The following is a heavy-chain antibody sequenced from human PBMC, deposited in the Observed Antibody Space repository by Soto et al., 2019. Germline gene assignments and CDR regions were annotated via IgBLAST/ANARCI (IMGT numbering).Heavy chain of an antibody. CDR2: IDPSDSYT. Sequence: GESLKISCKGSGYSFTSYWISWVRQMPGKGLEWMGRIDPSDSYTNYSPSFQGHVTISADKSISTAYLQWSSLKASDTAMYYCANLAAAGLGDYYYGMGVWGQGTTVTVS. V-gene: IGHV5-10-1*01. CDR3: ANLAAAGLGDYYYGMGV. J-gene: IGHJ6*02. D-gene: IGHD6-13*01. CDR1: GYSFTSYW.